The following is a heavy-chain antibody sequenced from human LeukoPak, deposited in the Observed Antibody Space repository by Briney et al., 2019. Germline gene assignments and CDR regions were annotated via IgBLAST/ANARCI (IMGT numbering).Heavy chain of an antibody. D-gene: IGHD2-2*01. J-gene: IGHJ4*02. CDR3: TTDALPIVVVPAASL. V-gene: IGHV3-15*01. Sequence: GGSLRLSCSASGFTFSNAWMSWVRQAPGKGREGVGRIKSKTDGGTTDYAAPVKGRLTISRDDSKNTLYLQMNRLQTEDTAVYYCTTDALPIVVVPAASLWGQGTLVTVSS. CDR1: GFTFSNAW. CDR2: IKSKTDGGTT.